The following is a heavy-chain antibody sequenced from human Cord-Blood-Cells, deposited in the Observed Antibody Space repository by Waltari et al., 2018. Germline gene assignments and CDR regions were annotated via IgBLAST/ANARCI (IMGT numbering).Heavy chain of an antibody. CDR2: ISYDGSNK. V-gene: IGHV3-30*18. D-gene: IGHD3-3*01. J-gene: IGHJ4*02. CDR1: GFTFSSYG. Sequence: QVQLVESGGGVVQPGRSLRLSCAASGFTFSSYGMHWVRHAPGKGLEWVAVISYDGSNKYYADSVKGRFTISRDNSKNTLYLQMNSLRAEDTAVYYCAKDDFWSGYYDYWGQGTLVTVSS. CDR3: AKDDFWSGYYDY.